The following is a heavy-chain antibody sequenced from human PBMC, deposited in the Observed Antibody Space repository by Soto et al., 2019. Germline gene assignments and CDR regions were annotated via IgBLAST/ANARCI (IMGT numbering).Heavy chain of an antibody. V-gene: IGHV1-3*01. CDR2: FNAGNGNT. D-gene: IGHD3-22*01. CDR1: GYTFTSYA. J-gene: IGHJ4*02. CDR3: ARAEHYYDSSGYYSYFDY. Sequence: QVQLVQSGAEVKKPGASVKVSCKASGYTFTSYAMHWVRQAPGQRLEWMGWFNAGNGNTKYSQKFQGRVTITRDTSASTAYMELSSLRSEDTAVYYCARAEHYYDSSGYYSYFDYWGQGTLVTVSS.